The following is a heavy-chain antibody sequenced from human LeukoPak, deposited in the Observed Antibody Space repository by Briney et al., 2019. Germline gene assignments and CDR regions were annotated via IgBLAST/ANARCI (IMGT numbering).Heavy chain of an antibody. Sequence: PGRSLRLSCAASGFTFSSYAMHWVRQAPGKGLEWVAVISYDGSNKYYADSVKGRFTISRDNSKNTLYLQMNSLRAEDTAVYYCAKLAAPFDYWGQGTLVTVSS. CDR1: GFTFSSYA. D-gene: IGHD2-15*01. CDR2: ISYDGSNK. J-gene: IGHJ4*02. V-gene: IGHV3-30-3*02. CDR3: AKLAAPFDY.